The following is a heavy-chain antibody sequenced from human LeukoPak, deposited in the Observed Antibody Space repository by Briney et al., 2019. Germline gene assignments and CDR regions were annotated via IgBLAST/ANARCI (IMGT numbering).Heavy chain of an antibody. CDR3: ARVRRLWLAGDFDY. CDR1: GGSIRSSYYY. D-gene: IGHD3-10*01. CDR2: IYDSGST. J-gene: IGHJ4*02. Sequence: SETLSLTCTVSGGSIRSSYYYWGWIRQPPGKGLEWIGSIYDSGSTYYNPSLKSRVTISVDTSKNQFSLKLSSVTAADTAVYYCARVRRLWLAGDFDYWGQGTLVTVSS. V-gene: IGHV4-39*01.